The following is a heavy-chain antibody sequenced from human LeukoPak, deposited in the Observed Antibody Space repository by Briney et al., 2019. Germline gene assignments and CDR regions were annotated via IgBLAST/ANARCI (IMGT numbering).Heavy chain of an antibody. CDR2: IYYSGST. J-gene: IGHJ4*02. CDR3: ARVSGTTSRYFDY. Sequence: SETLSLTCTVSGGSISSYYWSWIRQPPGKGLEWIGYIYYSGSTNYNPSLKSRVTISVDTSKNQFSLKLSSVTAADTAVYYCARVSGTTSRYFDYWGQGTLVTISS. CDR1: GGSISSYY. V-gene: IGHV4-59*01. D-gene: IGHD1-1*01.